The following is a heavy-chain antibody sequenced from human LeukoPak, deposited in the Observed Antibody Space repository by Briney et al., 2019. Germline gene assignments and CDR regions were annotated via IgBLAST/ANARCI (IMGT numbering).Heavy chain of an antibody. CDR2: IYYSGST. J-gene: IGHJ4*02. CDR1: GGSISSYY. Sequence: SETLSLTCTVSGGSISSYYWSWIRQPPGKGLGWIGYIYYSGSTNYNPSLKSRVTISVDTSKSQFSLKLSSVTAADTAVYYCARVADIVATIDYWGQGTLVTVSS. CDR3: ARVADIVATIDY. V-gene: IGHV4-59*01. D-gene: IGHD5-12*01.